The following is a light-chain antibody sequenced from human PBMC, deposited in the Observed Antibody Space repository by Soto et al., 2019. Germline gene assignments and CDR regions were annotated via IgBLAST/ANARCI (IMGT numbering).Light chain of an antibody. CDR1: QDIGNF. Sequence: DIQMTQSTSTLSASVGGRVTITCRASQDIGNFLAWYQQKPGKVPKLLIYAASTLQSGVPSRFSGSGSGTDFTLTISNLQPEDFATYYCQQANSFPISFGQGTRLEIK. J-gene: IGKJ5*01. V-gene: IGKV1-27*01. CDR3: QQANSFPIS. CDR2: AAS.